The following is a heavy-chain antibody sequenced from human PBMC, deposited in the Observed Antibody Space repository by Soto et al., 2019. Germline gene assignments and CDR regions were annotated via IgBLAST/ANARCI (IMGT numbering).Heavy chain of an antibody. CDR3: AREERLNWNYGLRFDS. CDR2: TYYRSKWYN. CDR1: GDSVSSNSAA. V-gene: IGHV6-1*01. Sequence: PSQTLSLTCAISGDSVSSNSAAWNWIRQSPSRGLEWLGRTYYRSKWYNDYAVSVKSRITINPDTSKNQFSLQLNSVTPEDTAVYYCAREERLNWNYGLRFDSRGQRTPVTVSS. J-gene: IGHJ5*01. D-gene: IGHD1-7*01.